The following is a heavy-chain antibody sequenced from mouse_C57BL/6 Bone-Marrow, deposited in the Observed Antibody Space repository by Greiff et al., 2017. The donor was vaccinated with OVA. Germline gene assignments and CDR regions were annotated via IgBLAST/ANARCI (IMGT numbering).Heavy chain of an antibody. CDR3: ARREISNYVRFSY. V-gene: IGHV1-50*01. D-gene: IGHD2-5*01. CDR1: GYTFTSYW. J-gene: IGHJ3*01. Sequence: QVQLQQPGAELVKPGASVKLSCKASGYTFTSYWMQWVKQRPGQGLEWIGEIDPSDSYTNYNQKFKGKATLTVDTSSSTAYMQLSSLTSEDSAVYYCARREISNYVRFSYWGQGTLVTVSA. CDR2: IDPSDSYT.